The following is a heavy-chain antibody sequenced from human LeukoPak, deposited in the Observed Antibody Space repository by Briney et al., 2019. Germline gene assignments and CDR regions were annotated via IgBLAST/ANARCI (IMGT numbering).Heavy chain of an antibody. V-gene: IGHV3-30-3*01. J-gene: IGHJ4*02. CDR1: GFTFSSYA. Sequence: GRSLRLSCAASGFTFSSYAMHWVRQAPGKGLEWVAVISYDGSNKYYADSVKGRFTISRDNSKNTLYLQMNSLRAEDTAVYYCARSSLWFGESTSGGFDSWGQGTLVTVSS. CDR3: ARSSLWFGESTSGGFDS. D-gene: IGHD3-10*01. CDR2: ISYDGSNK.